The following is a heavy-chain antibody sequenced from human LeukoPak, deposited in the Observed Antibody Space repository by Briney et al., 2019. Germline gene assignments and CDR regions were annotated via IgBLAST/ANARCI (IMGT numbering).Heavy chain of an antibody. CDR2: INPKSGGT. D-gene: IGHD3-10*01. Sequence: ASVKVPCKASGYTFTCYYIHWVRQAPGQGLEWMGWINPKSGGTNYEQKFQGRVIMTRDTSISTAYMELSRLTSDDTAVYYCARGPAGGYWGQGTLVTVSS. J-gene: IGHJ4*02. CDR1: GYTFTCYY. V-gene: IGHV1-2*02. CDR3: ARGPAGGY.